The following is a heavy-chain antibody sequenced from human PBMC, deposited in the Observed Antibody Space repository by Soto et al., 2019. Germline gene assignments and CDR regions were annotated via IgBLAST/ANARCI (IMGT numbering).Heavy chain of an antibody. J-gene: IGHJ4*02. V-gene: IGHV1-3*01. CDR2: INAGNGNT. CDR1: GYTFTSYA. CDR3: ARSPLYGSGSYYPHYFDY. Sequence: GASVKVSCKASGYTFTSYAMHWVRQAPGQRLEWMGWINAGNGNTKYSQKFQGRVTITRDTSASTAYMELSSLRSEDTAVYYCARSPLYGSGSYYPHYFDYWGQGTLVTVSS. D-gene: IGHD3-10*01.